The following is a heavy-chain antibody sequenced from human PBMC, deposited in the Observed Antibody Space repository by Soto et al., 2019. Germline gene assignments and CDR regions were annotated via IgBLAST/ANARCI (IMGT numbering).Heavy chain of an antibody. J-gene: IGHJ4*02. D-gene: IGHD3-10*01. CDR2: IYYGGST. V-gene: IGHV4-59*01. CDR3: ARLTYYYGSGSYYRKYYFDD. Sequence: PSETLSLTCTVSGGSISSYYWSWIRQPPGKGLEWIGYIYYGGSTNYNPSLKSRVTISVDTSKNQFSLKLSSVTAADTAVYYCARLTYYYGSGSYYRKYYFDDWGQGTRVTVSS. CDR1: GGSISSYY.